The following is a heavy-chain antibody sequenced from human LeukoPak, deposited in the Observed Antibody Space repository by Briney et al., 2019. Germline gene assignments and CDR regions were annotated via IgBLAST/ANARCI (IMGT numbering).Heavy chain of an antibody. Sequence: GGSLRLSCAASGFAFSSYAMHWVRQAPGKGLEWVAVISYDGSNKYYADSVKGRFTISRDNSKNTLYLQMNSLRAEDTAVYYCARSLYSGSSLDYWGQGTLVTVSS. CDR2: ISYDGSNK. V-gene: IGHV3-30*01. D-gene: IGHD1-26*01. CDR1: GFAFSSYA. J-gene: IGHJ4*02. CDR3: ARSLYSGSSLDY.